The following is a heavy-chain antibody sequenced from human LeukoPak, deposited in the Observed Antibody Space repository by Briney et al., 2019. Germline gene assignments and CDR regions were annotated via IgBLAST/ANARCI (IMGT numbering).Heavy chain of an antibody. CDR2: IYHSGST. CDR3: AISYYYGSGSYYNAPLNAFDI. D-gene: IGHD3-10*01. V-gene: IGHV4-4*02. CDR1: GGSISSSNW. Sequence: SETLSLTCAVSGGSISSSNWWSWVRQPPGKGLEWIGEIYHSGSTNHNPSLKSRVTISVDKSKNQFSLKLSSVTAADTAVYYCAISYYYGSGSYYNAPLNAFDIWGQGTMVTVSS. J-gene: IGHJ3*02.